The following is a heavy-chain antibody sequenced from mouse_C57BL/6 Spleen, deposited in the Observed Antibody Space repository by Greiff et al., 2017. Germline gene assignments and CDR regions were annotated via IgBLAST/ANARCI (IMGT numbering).Heavy chain of an antibody. CDR1: GYTFTSYG. Sequence: QVQLQQPGAELVMPGASVKLSCKASGYTFTSYGISWVKQRTGQGLEWIGEIYPRSGNPYYNEKFKGKATLTADKSSSTAYMELRSLTSEDSAVYFCARRDYYGSLGYWGQGTSVTVSS. D-gene: IGHD1-1*01. CDR3: ARRDYYGSLGY. CDR2: IYPRSGNP. V-gene: IGHV1-81*01. J-gene: IGHJ4*01.